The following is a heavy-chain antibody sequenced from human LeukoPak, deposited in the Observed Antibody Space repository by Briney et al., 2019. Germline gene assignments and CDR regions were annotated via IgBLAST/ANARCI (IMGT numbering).Heavy chain of an antibody. CDR1: GFTFSSYS. Sequence: GGSLRLSCAASGFTFSSYSMNWVRQAPGKGLEWVSSVKGRFTIPRDNAKNSLYLQMNSLRAEDTAVYYCARAPSDYWGQGTLVTVSS. J-gene: IGHJ4*02. CDR3: ARAPSDY. V-gene: IGHV3-21*06.